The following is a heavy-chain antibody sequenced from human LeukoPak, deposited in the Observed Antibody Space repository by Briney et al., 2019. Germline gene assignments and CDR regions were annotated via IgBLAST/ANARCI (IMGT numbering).Heavy chain of an antibody. V-gene: IGHV4-4*09. CDR1: GGSISSYY. Sequence: SETLSLTCTVSGGSISSYYWSWIRQPPGKGLEWIGYIYTSGSTNYNPSLKSRVTISVDTSKNQFSLKLSSVTAADTAVYYCARRRSCRSDGFDIWGQGTMVTVSS. J-gene: IGHJ3*02. D-gene: IGHD3-16*02. CDR2: IYTSGST. CDR3: ARRRSCRSDGFDI.